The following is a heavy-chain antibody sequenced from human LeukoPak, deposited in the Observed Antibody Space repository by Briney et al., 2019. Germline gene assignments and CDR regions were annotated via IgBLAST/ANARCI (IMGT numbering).Heavy chain of an antibody. CDR2: INHSGST. Sequence: SETLSLTCAVYGGSFSGYYWSWIGQPPGKGLEWIGEINHSGSTNYNPSLKSRVTISVDTSKNQFSLKLSSVTAADTAVYYCARVSGTMVRGVIDYWGQGTLVTVSS. CDR1: GGSFSGYY. CDR3: ARVSGTMVRGVIDY. V-gene: IGHV4-34*01. J-gene: IGHJ4*02. D-gene: IGHD3-10*01.